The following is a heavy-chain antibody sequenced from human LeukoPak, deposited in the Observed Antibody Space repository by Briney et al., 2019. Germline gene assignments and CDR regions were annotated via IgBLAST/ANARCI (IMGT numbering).Heavy chain of an antibody. Sequence: PSETLSLTCAVYGGSFSGYYWSWIRQPPGKGLEWIGEINHSGSTNYNPSLKSRVTISVDTSKNQFSLKLSSVTAADTAVYYCARYDYYDSSGYFTGPFFDYWGQGTLVTVSS. J-gene: IGHJ4*02. CDR2: INHSGST. CDR1: GGSFSGYY. V-gene: IGHV4-34*01. D-gene: IGHD3-22*01. CDR3: ARYDYYDSSGYFTGPFFDY.